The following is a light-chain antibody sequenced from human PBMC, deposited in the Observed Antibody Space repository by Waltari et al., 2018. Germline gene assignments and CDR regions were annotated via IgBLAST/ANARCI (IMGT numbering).Light chain of an antibody. CDR1: SSDVGAYNY. CDR2: EVT. V-gene: IGLV2-8*01. J-gene: IGLJ1*01. Sequence: QSALTQPPSASGSPGQSVTISCTGTSSDVGAYNYVSGSHQYPDKAPKLMIYEVTKRPSGVPDRFSGSKSGNTASLTVSGLQAEDEADYYCISYAGNNKYVLGAGTKVTVL. CDR3: ISYAGNNKYV.